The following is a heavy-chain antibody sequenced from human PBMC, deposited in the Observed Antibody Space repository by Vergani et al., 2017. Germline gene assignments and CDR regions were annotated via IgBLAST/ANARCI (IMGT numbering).Heavy chain of an antibody. D-gene: IGHD3-22*01. J-gene: IGHJ4*02. Sequence: EVHLLESGGGLIQPGGSLRISCAASGFTFDNYAMTWVRQAPGKGMQGGSGISGRGSSKFYEDALKGRVTISRDNSKHTLYLQMNSLRAEDTAVYYCARDYYDSSGYYSYWGQGTLVTVSS. V-gene: IGHV3-23*01. CDR1: GFTFDNYA. CDR3: ARDYYDSSGYYSY. CDR2: ISGRGSSK.